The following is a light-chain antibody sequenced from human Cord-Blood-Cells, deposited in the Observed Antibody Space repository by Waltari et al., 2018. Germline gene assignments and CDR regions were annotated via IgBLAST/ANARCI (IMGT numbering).Light chain of an antibody. CDR3: QQRYSTPPWT. V-gene: IGKV1-39*01. CDR1: QSISSY. CDR2: AAS. J-gene: IGKJ1*01. Sequence: DIQMTQSPSSLSASVGDMVTITCRASQSISSYLNWYQQKPGKAPKLLIYAASSLQSGVPSRFSGSGSGTDFTLTISSLQPEDFATYYCQQRYSTPPWTFGQGTKVEIK.